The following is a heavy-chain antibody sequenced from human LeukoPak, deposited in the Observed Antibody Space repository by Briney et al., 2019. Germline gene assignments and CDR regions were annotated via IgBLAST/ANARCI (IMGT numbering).Heavy chain of an antibody. J-gene: IGHJ4*02. CDR3: ARVSSSGWYEIDY. Sequence: PGGSLRLSCAASGFTFSSYSMNWVRQAPGKGLEWVSYISSSSSTIYYADSVKGRFTISRDNAKNSLYLQMNSLRAEDTAVYYCARVSSSGWYEIDYWGQGTLVTVSS. D-gene: IGHD6-19*01. CDR1: GFTFSSYS. V-gene: IGHV3-48*01. CDR2: ISSSSSTI.